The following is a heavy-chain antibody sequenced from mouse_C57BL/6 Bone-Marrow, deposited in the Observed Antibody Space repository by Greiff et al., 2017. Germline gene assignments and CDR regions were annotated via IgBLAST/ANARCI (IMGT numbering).Heavy chain of an antibody. V-gene: IGHV1-55*01. Sequence: QVQLQQPGAELVKPGASVKMSCKASGYTFTSYWITWVKQRPGQGLEWIGDIYPGSGSTNYNEKFKSKATLTVDTSSSTAYMQLSSLTSEDSAVYDCARLDGYYFYAMDYWGQGTSVTVSS. CDR3: ARLDGYYFYAMDY. CDR2: IYPGSGST. J-gene: IGHJ4*01. D-gene: IGHD2-3*01. CDR1: GYTFTSYW.